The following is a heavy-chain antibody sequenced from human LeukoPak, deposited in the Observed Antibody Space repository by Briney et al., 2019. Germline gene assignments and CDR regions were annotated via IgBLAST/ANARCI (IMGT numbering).Heavy chain of an antibody. J-gene: IGHJ3*02. D-gene: IGHD3-22*01. CDR1: GGSISSSNW. CDR3: ARDRTYYYDSSGPHDAFDI. CDR2: IYHSGST. Sequence: PSETLSLTCAVSGGSISSSNWWSWVRPPPGKGLEWIGEIYHSGSTNYNPSLKSRVTISVDKSKNQFSLKLSSVTAADTAVYYCARDRTYYYDSSGPHDAFDIWGQGTMVTVSS. V-gene: IGHV4-4*02.